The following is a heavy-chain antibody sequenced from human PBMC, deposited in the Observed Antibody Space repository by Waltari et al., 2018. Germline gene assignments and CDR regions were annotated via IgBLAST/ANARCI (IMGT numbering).Heavy chain of an antibody. Sequence: GSSVKVSCKASGGTFSSYAISWVRQAPGQGLEWMGGIIPIFGTANYAQKFQGRVTITADKSTSTAYMELSSLRSEDTAVYYCARSFGVVINYYYYMDVWGKGTTVTVSS. V-gene: IGHV1-69*06. CDR3: ARSFGVVINYYYYMDV. D-gene: IGHD3-3*01. CDR1: GGTFSSYA. CDR2: IIPIFGTA. J-gene: IGHJ6*03.